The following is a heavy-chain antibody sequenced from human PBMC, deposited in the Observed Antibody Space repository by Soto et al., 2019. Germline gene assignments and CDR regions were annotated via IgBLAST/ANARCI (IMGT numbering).Heavy chain of an antibody. V-gene: IGHV1-18*01. J-gene: IGHJ5*02. CDR2: ISAYNGNT. CDR1: GYTFTSYC. Sequence: QVQLVQSGAEVKKPGASVKVSCKASGYTFTSYCISWVRQAPGQGLEWMGWISAYNGNTNYAQKLQGRVTMTTDTSTSTAYMELRSLRSDDTPVYYCARDYYGSGRLNAHNWLDPLGQGTLVTVSS. D-gene: IGHD3-10*01. CDR3: ARDYYGSGRLNAHNWLDP.